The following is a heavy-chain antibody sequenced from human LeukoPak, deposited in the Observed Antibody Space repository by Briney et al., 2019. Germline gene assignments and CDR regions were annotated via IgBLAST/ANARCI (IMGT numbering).Heavy chain of an antibody. CDR3: AREDYYGSGSYMRYFYYYDMDV. CDR2: ISSSDSLK. Sequence: GGSLRLSCAASGFTFSSYAMSWVRQAPGKGLEWVSYISSSDSLKYYADSVKGRFTISRDNAKNSLYLQMNSLRAEDTAVYYCAREDYYGSGSYMRYFYYYDMDVWGKGTTVTVSS. D-gene: IGHD3-10*01. CDR1: GFTFSSYA. J-gene: IGHJ6*04. V-gene: IGHV3-48*03.